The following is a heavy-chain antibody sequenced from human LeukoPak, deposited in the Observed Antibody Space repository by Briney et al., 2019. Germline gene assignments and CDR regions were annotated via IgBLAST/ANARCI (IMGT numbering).Heavy chain of an antibody. J-gene: IGHJ3*02. V-gene: IGHV4-30-2*01. CDR3: ARDPLEYSSSLDAFDI. Sequence: PSQTLSLTCTVSGGSISSGGYYWSWIRQPPGKGLEWIGYIYHSGSTYYNPSLKSRVTISVDRSKNQFSLKLSSVTAADTAVYYCARDPLEYSSSLDAFDIWGQGTMVTVSS. CDR2: IYHSGST. D-gene: IGHD6-6*01. CDR1: GGSISSGGYY.